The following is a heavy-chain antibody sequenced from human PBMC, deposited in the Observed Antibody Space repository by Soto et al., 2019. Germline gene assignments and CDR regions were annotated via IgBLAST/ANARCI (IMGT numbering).Heavy chain of an antibody. CDR1: GGSISSGGYY. V-gene: IGHV4-31*03. Sequence: PSETLSLTCTVSGGSISSGGYYWSWIRQHPGKGLEWIGYIYYSGSTYYNPSLKSRVTISVDTSKNQFSLKLSSVTAADTAVYYCARGDYSNGLDYWGQGTLVTVSS. CDR2: IYYSGST. J-gene: IGHJ4*02. D-gene: IGHD4-4*01. CDR3: ARGDYSNGLDY.